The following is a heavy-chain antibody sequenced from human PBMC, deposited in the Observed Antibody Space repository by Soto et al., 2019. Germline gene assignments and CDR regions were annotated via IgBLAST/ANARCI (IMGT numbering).Heavy chain of an antibody. CDR1: GGTFSSYA. V-gene: IGHV1-69*12. D-gene: IGHD3-3*01. J-gene: IGHJ5*02. CDR2: IIPIFGTA. Sequence: QVQLVQSGAEVKKPGSSVKVSCKASGGTFSSYAISWVRHAPGQGLEGMGGIIPIFGTANYAPKYQGRVTITADESTSTADMELSSLRSEDTAVYYCALSKYDFWSGYYLDPWGQGTLVTVSS. CDR3: ALSKYDFWSGYYLDP.